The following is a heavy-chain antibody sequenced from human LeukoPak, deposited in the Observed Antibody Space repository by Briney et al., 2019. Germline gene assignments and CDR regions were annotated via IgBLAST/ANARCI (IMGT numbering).Heavy chain of an antibody. CDR3: ARDSLGVVVPAAIINWFDP. CDR1: GCTFTSYY. J-gene: IGHJ5*02. V-gene: IGHV1-2*02. CDR2: INPNSGGT. D-gene: IGHD2-2*01. Sequence: ASVKVSCKASGCTFTSYYLHWVRQAPGQGLEWMGWINPNSGGTNYAQKFQGRVTMTRDTSISTAYMELSRLRSDDTAVYYCARDSLGVVVPAAIINWFDPWGQGTLVTVSS.